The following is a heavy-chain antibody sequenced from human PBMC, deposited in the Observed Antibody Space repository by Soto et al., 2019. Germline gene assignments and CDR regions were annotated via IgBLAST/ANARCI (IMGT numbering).Heavy chain of an antibody. CDR1: GFTFRNYN. CDR2: ISTGGAYM. V-gene: IGHV3-21*06. Sequence: EVQLVESGGGLVKAGGSLRLFCTASGFTFRNYNMNWVRQAPGKGLEWVSSISTGGAYMFYADSVKGRFTISRDNAQNSLFQQIDSPRAEDTAVYYCARDIASPGGDYFDSWGQGTLVTVSS. D-gene: IGHD2-21*01. CDR3: ARDIASPGGDYFDS. J-gene: IGHJ4*02.